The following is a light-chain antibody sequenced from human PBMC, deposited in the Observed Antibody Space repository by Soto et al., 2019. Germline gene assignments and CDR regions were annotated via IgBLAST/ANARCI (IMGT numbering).Light chain of an antibody. J-gene: IGLJ3*02. CDR3: GTGDSSLGAWV. CDR2: DDN. Sequence: QSVLTQPTSVSAAPGQKVTISCSGGISNIGNHYVSWYQQFPGTAPKVLVYDDNKRPSGIPGRFSGSKSGTSATLDITGLQTGDEASYYCGTGDSSLGAWVFGGGTKVTVL. CDR1: ISNIGNHY. V-gene: IGLV1-51*01.